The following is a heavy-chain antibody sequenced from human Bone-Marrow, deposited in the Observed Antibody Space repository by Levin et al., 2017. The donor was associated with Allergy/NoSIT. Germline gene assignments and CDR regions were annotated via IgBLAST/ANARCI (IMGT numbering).Heavy chain of an antibody. CDR3: ARDREYYYDSSGYPGYYFDY. D-gene: IGHD3-22*01. CDR2: IWYDGSNK. J-gene: IGHJ4*02. Sequence: GESLKISCAASRFTFSNYGMHWVRQAPGKGLEWVAVIWYDGSNKYYADSVKGRFTISRDNSKNTLYLQMNSLRAEDTAIYYCARDREYYYDSSGYPGYYFDYWGQGTLVTVSS. V-gene: IGHV3-33*01. CDR1: RFTFSNYG.